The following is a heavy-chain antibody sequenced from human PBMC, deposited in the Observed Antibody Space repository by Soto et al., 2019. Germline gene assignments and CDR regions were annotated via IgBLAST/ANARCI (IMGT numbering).Heavy chain of an antibody. V-gene: IGHV4-39*01. J-gene: IGHJ4*02. CDR2: IYYSGST. CDR3: ASLGYCSGGSCDDFDY. Sequence: PSETLSLTCTVSGGSISSSSYYWGWIRQPPGKGLEWIGSIYYSGSTYYNPSLKSRVTISVDTSKNQFSLKLSSVTAADTAVYYCASLGYCSGGSCDDFDYWGQGTLVTVSS. D-gene: IGHD2-15*01. CDR1: GGSISSSSYY.